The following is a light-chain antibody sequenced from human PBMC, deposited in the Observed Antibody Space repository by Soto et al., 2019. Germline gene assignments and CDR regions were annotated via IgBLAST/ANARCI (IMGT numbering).Light chain of an antibody. CDR2: GAS. Sequence: EILLTQSPATLSLSPGERATLSCRASQSVSSNLAWYQQKPGQAPRLLIYGASTRATGIPARFSGSGSGTEFTLTISSLQSEDFAVYYCQQYNNWPRRTFGQGTKVDIK. CDR3: QQYNNWPRRT. V-gene: IGKV3-15*01. J-gene: IGKJ1*01. CDR1: QSVSSN.